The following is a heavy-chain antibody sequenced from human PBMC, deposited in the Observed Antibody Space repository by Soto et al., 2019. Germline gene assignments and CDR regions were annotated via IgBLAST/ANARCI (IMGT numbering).Heavy chain of an antibody. V-gene: IGHV4-39*01. CDR2: IYYSGST. CDR1: GGSISGSYYY. D-gene: IGHD5-18*01. Sequence: SETLSLTCAVSGGSISGSYYYWGWLRQSPGKRPEWIGSIYYSGSTYYNPSLKSRVTISVDTSKNQFSLKLSSVTAADTAVYYCASLPLDTAMVTIDYWGQGTLVTVSS. CDR3: ASLPLDTAMVTIDY. J-gene: IGHJ4*02.